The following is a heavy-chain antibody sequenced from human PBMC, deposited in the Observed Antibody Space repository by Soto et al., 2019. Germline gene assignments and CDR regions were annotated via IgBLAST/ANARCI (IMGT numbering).Heavy chain of an antibody. CDR1: GFTFSNAW. D-gene: IGHD3-22*01. Sequence: EVQLVESGGGLVKPGGSLRLSCAASGFTFSNAWMNWVRQAPGKGLEWVGRIKSKTDGGTTDYAAPVKGRFTISRDDSKNTLYLQMNSLKTEYTAVYYCTTDCYYDSSGYSDAFDIWGQGTMVTVSS. J-gene: IGHJ3*02. CDR3: TTDCYYDSSGYSDAFDI. CDR2: IKSKTDGGTT. V-gene: IGHV3-15*07.